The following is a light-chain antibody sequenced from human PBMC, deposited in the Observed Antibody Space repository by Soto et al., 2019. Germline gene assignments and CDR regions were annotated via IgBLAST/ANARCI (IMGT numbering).Light chain of an antibody. Sequence: EILLTQSPGTLSLSPGERATLSCRASQSVSSNFVAWYQEKPGQATRLLIYGASSRANGIPDRFSGSGSGTDFTLTISRLEPEDFAVYYCRQYGRSLASAIGGGTKVDIK. J-gene: IGKJ4*01. CDR1: QSVSSNF. CDR3: RQYGRSLASA. V-gene: IGKV3-20*01. CDR2: GAS.